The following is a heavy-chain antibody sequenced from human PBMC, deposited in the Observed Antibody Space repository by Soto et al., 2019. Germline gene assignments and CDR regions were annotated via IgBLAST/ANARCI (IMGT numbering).Heavy chain of an antibody. Sequence: QVHLVQSGAEVKKPGASVKVSCKGSGYAFTTYGITWVRQAPGQGLEWMGWISAHNGNTNYGQKIQSRVTVTRDTSTSTAYMELRSLRSDDAAVYYCARGRYGDYWGQGALVTVSS. V-gene: IGHV1-18*01. D-gene: IGHD1-1*01. CDR1: GYAFTTYG. CDR2: ISAHNGNT. CDR3: ARGRYGDY. J-gene: IGHJ4*02.